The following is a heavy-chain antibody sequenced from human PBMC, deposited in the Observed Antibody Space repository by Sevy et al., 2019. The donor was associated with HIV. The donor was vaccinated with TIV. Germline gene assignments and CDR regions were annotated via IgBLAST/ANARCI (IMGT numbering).Heavy chain of an antibody. D-gene: IGHD2-15*01. V-gene: IGHV3-7*03. CDR1: GFTSSGYW. Sequence: GGSLRLSCAASGFTSSGYWMNWVRQAPGKGLEWVAKIKPDGSEKYYVDSVKGRFSISRDNSKSSVYLQMKSLRGEDTAVYYCARDLVKGGQFVSFDSWGQGTMVTVSS. J-gene: IGHJ3*01. CDR2: IKPDGSEK. CDR3: ARDLVKGGQFVSFDS.